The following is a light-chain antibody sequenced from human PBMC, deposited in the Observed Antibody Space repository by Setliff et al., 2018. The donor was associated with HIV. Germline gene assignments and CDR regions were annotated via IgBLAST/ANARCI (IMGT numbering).Light chain of an antibody. V-gene: IGLV1-51*01. Sequence: QSVLTQPPSVSAAPGQKVTISCSGSSSNIANNYVCWYQHLPGTVPKLLVCDNNKRPSGIPDRFSGSRSGTSATLGITGLQTGDEADYYCATWDTSLRAVMFGGGTKVT. J-gene: IGLJ3*02. CDR3: ATWDTSLRAVM. CDR1: SSNIANNY. CDR2: DNN.